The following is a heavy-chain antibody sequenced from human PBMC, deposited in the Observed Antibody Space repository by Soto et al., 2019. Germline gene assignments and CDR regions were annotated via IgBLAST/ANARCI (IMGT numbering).Heavy chain of an antibody. Sequence: NPSETLSLTCTVSGGSISSGDYYWSWIRQPPGKGLEWIGYIYYSGSTYYNPSLKSRVTISVDTSKNQCSLKLSAVTAADTAVYYCARRPLEQIFNWFDPWGQGTLVTVSS. D-gene: IGHD1-1*01. J-gene: IGHJ5*02. CDR2: IYYSGST. CDR3: ARRPLEQIFNWFDP. V-gene: IGHV4-30-4*01. CDR1: GGSISSGDYY.